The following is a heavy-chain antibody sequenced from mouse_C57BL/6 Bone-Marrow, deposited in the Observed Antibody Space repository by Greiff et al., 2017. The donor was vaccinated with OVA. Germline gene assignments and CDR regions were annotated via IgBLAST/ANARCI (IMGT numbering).Heavy chain of an antibody. J-gene: IGHJ3*01. CDR3: ARFDYGSEWFAY. CDR1: GYTFTSYW. Sequence: QVQLQQPGAELVRPGSSVKLSCKASGYTFTSYWMDWVKQRPGQGLEWIGNIYPSDSENHYNQKFKDKATLTVDKSSSTAYMQLSSLTSEDSAVYYCARFDYGSEWFAYWGQGTLVTVSA. V-gene: IGHV1-61*01. D-gene: IGHD1-1*01. CDR2: IYPSDSEN.